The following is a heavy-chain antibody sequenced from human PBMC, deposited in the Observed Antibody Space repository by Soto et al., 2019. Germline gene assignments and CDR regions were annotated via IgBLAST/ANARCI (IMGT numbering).Heavy chain of an antibody. D-gene: IGHD3-3*01. J-gene: IGHJ6*02. CDR3: ARAGIFGFWYYGMDV. CDR2: IIPIFGTA. Sequence: QVQLVQSGAEVKKPGSSVKVSCKASGGTFSSYAISWVRQAPGQGLEWMGGIIPIFGTANYAQKFQGRVTITADESTSTDYMELSSLRSADTAVYYCARAGIFGFWYYGMDVGGQGTTVTVSS. CDR1: GGTFSSYA. V-gene: IGHV1-69*01.